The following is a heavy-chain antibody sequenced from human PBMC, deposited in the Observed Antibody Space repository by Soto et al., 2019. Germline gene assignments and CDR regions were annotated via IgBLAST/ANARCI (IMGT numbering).Heavy chain of an antibody. CDR3: ASGVPAATVYYYYYYGMDV. Sequence: ASVKVSCKASGYTFTSYAMHWVRQAPGQRLEWMGWINAGNGNTKYSQKFQSRVTITRDTSTSTVYMELSSLRSEDTAVYYCASGVPAATVYYYYYYGMDVWGQGTTVTVSS. CDR1: GYTFTSYA. V-gene: IGHV1-3*01. J-gene: IGHJ6*02. D-gene: IGHD2-2*01. CDR2: INAGNGNT.